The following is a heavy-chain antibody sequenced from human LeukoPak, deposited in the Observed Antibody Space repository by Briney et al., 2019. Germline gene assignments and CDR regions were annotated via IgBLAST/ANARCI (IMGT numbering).Heavy chain of an antibody. CDR2: ISSSGSTI. D-gene: IGHD3-10*02. CDR3: AELGITMIGGV. Sequence: GGSLRLSCAASGFTFSSYEMNWVRQAPGKGLEWVSYISSSGSTIYYADSVKGRFTISRDNAKNSLYLQMNSLRAEDTAVYYCAELGITMIGGVWGKGTTVIVSS. J-gene: IGHJ6*04. CDR1: GFTFSSYE. V-gene: IGHV3-48*03.